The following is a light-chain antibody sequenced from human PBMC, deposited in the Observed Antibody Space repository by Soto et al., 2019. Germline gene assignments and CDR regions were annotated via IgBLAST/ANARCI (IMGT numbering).Light chain of an antibody. J-gene: IGLJ3*02. CDR3: SSYTSSSTYVM. CDR1: SSDVGGYNY. V-gene: IGLV2-14*03. CDR2: DVG. Sequence: QSVLTQPASVSGSPGQSITLSCTGTSSDVGGYNYVSWYQQHPGKAPKLMIYDVGNRPSGVSNRFSGSKSGNTASLTISGLQAEDEADYYCSSYTSSSTYVMFGGGTKLTVL.